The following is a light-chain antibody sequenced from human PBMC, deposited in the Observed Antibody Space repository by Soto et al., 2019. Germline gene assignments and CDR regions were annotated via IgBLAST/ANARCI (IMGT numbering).Light chain of an antibody. V-gene: IGKV1-5*03. CDR3: QQYGDWPLT. Sequence: DIQMTQSPSTLSASVGDRVTITCRASQSISSWLAWYQQKPGKAPKLLIYKASSLESGVPSRFSGSGSGTEFTLTISSLQPDDFATYYCQQYGDWPLTFGGGAKVEIE. J-gene: IGKJ4*01. CDR1: QSISSW. CDR2: KAS.